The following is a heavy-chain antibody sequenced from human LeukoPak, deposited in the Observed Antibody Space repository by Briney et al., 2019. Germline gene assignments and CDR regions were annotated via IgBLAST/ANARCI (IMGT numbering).Heavy chain of an antibody. CDR2: IYYSGST. V-gene: IGHV4-59*12. CDR3: ARPYYYDSSGYYNQVDYFDY. D-gene: IGHD3-22*01. J-gene: IGHJ4*02. CDR1: GGSISSYY. Sequence: PSETLSLTCTVSGGSISSYYWSWIRQPPGKGLEWIGYIYYSGSTNYNPSLKSRVTISVDTSKNQFSLKLSSVTAADTAVYYCARPYYYDSSGYYNQVDYFDYWGQGTLVTVSS.